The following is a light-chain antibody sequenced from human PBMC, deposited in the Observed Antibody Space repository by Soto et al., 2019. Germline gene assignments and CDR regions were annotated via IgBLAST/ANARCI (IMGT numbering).Light chain of an antibody. CDR2: DDN. J-gene: IGLJ1*01. CDR1: SSNIGGNS. CDR3: GSWDSSLSAYV. V-gene: IGLV1-51*01. Sequence: QSALTQPPSVSAAPGQKFTISCPGSSSNIGGNSVSWYQQLPGTAPKLLIYDDNKRPSGIPDRFSGSKSGTSATLGITGFQTGDEADYYCGSWDSSLSAYVFGTGTKVTVL.